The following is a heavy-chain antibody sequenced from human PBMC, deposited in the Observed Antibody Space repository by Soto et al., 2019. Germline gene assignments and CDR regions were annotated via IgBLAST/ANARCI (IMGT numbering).Heavy chain of an antibody. CDR3: ARDKITGLFDY. CDR1: GGSISSGYYY. D-gene: IGHD2-8*02. J-gene: IGHJ4*02. Sequence: SETLSLTCPVSGGSISSGYYYWSWIRQPPGKGLEWIGYIYYSGSTYYNPSLKSRVTISVDTSKNQFSLKLTSVTAADTAVYYCARDKITGLFDYWGQGTLVTVSS. V-gene: IGHV4-30-4*01. CDR2: IYYSGST.